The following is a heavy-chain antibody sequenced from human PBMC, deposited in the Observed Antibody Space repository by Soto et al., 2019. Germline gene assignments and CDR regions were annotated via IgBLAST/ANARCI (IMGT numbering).Heavy chain of an antibody. J-gene: IGHJ4*02. D-gene: IGHD3-16*01. CDR3: ARHGGTPDLYFDY. CDR1: GYTFTGYY. V-gene: IGHV1-2*02. Sequence: ASVKVSCKASGYTFTGYYIHWVRQAPGQGLEWMGRIIPNIGITNYAQKLQGRVTITADKSTSTAYMELSRLRAEDTALYYCARHGGTPDLYFDYWGQGTPVTVSS. CDR2: IIPNIGIT.